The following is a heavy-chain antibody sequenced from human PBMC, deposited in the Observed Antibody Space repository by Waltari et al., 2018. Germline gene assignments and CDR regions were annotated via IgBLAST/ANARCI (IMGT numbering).Heavy chain of an antibody. CDR3: ARGGLRRGSGSYIVY. Sequence: QVQLVQSGAAVKKPGASVKVSCKASGYTFTGYYMHWVRPAPGQGLEWMGRINPNSGGTNYAQKFQGRVTMTRDTSISTAYMELSRLRSDDTAVYYCARGGLRRGSGSYIVYWGQGTLVTVSS. V-gene: IGHV1-2*06. J-gene: IGHJ4*02. CDR2: INPNSGGT. D-gene: IGHD3-10*01. CDR1: GYTFTGYY.